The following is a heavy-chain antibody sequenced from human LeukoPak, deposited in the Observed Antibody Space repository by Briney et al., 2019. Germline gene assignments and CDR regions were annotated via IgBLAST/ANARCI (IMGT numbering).Heavy chain of an antibody. D-gene: IGHD2-2*01. Sequence: GESLKISCKGSGYSFTSYWIGWVRQMPGKGLEWMGIIYPGDSDTRYSPSFQGQVTISADKSISTAYLQWSSLKASDSAMYYCARLLGYCSSTNCYGAFDMWGQGTMVTVSS. V-gene: IGHV5-51*01. J-gene: IGHJ3*02. CDR3: ARLLGYCSSTNCYGAFDM. CDR2: IYPGDSDT. CDR1: GYSFTSYW.